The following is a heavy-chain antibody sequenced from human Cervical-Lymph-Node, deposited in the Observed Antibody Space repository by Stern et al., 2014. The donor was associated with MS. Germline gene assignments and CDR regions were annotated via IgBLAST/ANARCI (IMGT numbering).Heavy chain of an antibody. Sequence: QMQLVQSGAEVKKPGASVKVSCKASGYPFTSYYMHWVRQAPGQGLEWMGIINPRSGITSSAQQFQGRVTMTRDTSTSTVYMEVTSPRSEDTAVYYCARGESILTGYMRVYNWLDPWGQGTLVTVSS. J-gene: IGHJ5*02. D-gene: IGHD3-9*01. CDR3: ARGESILTGYMRVYNWLDP. V-gene: IGHV1-46*01. CDR1: GYPFTSYY. CDR2: INPRSGIT.